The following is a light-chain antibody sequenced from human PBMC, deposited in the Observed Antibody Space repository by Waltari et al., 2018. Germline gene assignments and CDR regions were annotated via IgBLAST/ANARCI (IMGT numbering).Light chain of an antibody. V-gene: IGKV3-15*01. CDR1: QSVTTN. J-gene: IGKJ1*01. Sequence: EIVMTQTPATLSVSPGESATLFCRASQSVTTNLAWYVQKPGQAPRLLIYGASARATGGPARFTGSGYGTDFTLTISSLQSEDFAVYYCQQYEKWPRTFGQGTKVEIK. CDR2: GAS. CDR3: QQYEKWPRT.